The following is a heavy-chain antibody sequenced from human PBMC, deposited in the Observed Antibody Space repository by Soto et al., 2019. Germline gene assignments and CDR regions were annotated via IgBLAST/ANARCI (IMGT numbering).Heavy chain of an antibody. D-gene: IGHD2-15*01. CDR2: IGNTLDTI. CDR1: GFAISGHT. V-gene: IGHV3-48*02. Sequence: LRLYCAASGFAISGHTMNWVRHAPGKGLEWVAYIGNTLDTIYYADSVKGRFIISRDDAMKSVFLHMSSLRDDDTAVYYCARGDCSGGSCYGIDVWRRGTTVTGSS. CDR3: ARGDCSGGSCYGIDV. J-gene: IGHJ6*02.